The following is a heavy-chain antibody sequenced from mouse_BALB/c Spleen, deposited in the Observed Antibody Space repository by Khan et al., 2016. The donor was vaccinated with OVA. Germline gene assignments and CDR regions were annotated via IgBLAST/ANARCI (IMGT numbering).Heavy chain of an antibody. CDR1: GYTFISYW. CDR3: TRRGLYGIFVY. CDR2: INPSTDYT. D-gene: IGHD2-1*01. J-gene: IGHJ3*01. Sequence: VMLVESGTELAKPGASVKMSCKASGYTFISYWMHWVKQRPGQGLEWIGYINPSTDYTEYNQKFKDKATLTTDKSSNTAYMQLSSLTSEDSAGYYCTRRGLYGIFVYWGQGTRVTVSA. V-gene: IGHV1-7*01.